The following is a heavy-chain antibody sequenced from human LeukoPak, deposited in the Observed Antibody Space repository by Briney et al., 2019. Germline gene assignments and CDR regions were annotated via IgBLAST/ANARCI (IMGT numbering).Heavy chain of an antibody. V-gene: IGHV1-69*13. D-gene: IGHD3-10*01. CDR3: ARGPSFITMVRGVNFWFDP. CDR2: IIPIFGTA. CDR1: GGTFSSYA. Sequence: PVASVKVSCKASGGTFSSYAISWVRQAPGQGLEWMGGIIPIFGTANYAQKFQGRVTITADESTSTAYMELSSLRSEDTAVYYCARGPSFITMVRGVNFWFDPWDQGTLVTVSS. J-gene: IGHJ5*02.